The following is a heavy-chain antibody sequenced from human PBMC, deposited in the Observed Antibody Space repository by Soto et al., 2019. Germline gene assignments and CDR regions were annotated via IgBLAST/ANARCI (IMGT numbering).Heavy chain of an antibody. Sequence: QVQLQQSGPGLVKPSGTLFLTCDVSGGSISSSNWWSWVRQAPGKGLEWIGEIYHSGSTNYNPSLKSRVTIPVHKSKNQFSLKLKSVTAADTAVYYFARVPYHYDSSGYWLRSEAFDIWGQGTMVTVSS. D-gene: IGHD3-22*01. CDR1: GGSISSSNW. CDR2: IYHSGST. CDR3: ARVPYHYDSSGYWLRSEAFDI. V-gene: IGHV4-4*02. J-gene: IGHJ3*02.